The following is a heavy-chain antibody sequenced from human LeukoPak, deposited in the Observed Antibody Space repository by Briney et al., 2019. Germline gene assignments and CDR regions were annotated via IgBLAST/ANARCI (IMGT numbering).Heavy chain of an antibody. D-gene: IGHD3-9*01. J-gene: IGHJ5*02. V-gene: IGHV1-69*05. CDR3: ARVMENDILTGYSSWFDP. CDR1: GGTFSSYA. CDR2: IIPIFGTA. Sequence: SVKVSCKASGGTFSSYAISWVGQAPGQGLEWMGGIIPIFGTANYAQKFQGRVTITTDESTSTAYMELSSLRSEDTAVYYCARVMENDILTGYSSWFDPWGQGTLVTVSS.